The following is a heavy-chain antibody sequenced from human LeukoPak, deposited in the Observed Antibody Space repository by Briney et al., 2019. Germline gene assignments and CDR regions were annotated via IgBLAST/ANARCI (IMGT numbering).Heavy chain of an antibody. Sequence: GGSLRLSCAASGATFTKYGMKWVRQAAGAGLEYISGISRSGDITHYADSVKGRFTISRDNVQYTLYLQMNSLRAEDTALYYCATEGFYYWGPGTQVTVSS. CDR3: ATEGFYY. CDR1: GATFTKYG. V-gene: IGHV3-23*01. J-gene: IGHJ4*02. CDR2: ISRSGDIT.